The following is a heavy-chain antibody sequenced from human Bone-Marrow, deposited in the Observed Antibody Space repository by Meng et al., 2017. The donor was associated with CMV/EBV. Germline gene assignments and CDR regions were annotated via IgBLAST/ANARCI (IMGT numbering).Heavy chain of an antibody. Sequence: SETLSLTCAVYGGSFSGYYWSWIRQPPGKGLEWIGEINNSGSTNYNPSLKSRVTISVNTSKNQFSLKLSSVTAADTAVYYGARCSYYYYGMDVWGQGTTVTVSS. CDR3: ARCSYYYYGMDV. CDR2: INNSGST. CDR1: GGSFSGYY. J-gene: IGHJ6*02. V-gene: IGHV4-34*01. D-gene: IGHD2-15*01.